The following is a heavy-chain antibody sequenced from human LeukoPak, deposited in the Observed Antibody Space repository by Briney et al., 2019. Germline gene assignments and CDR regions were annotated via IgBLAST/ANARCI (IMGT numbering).Heavy chain of an antibody. J-gene: IGHJ4*02. CDR2: IYYSGTT. CDR1: GGSISSTSYY. CDR3: ARQGESNSWYSPDY. Sequence: SETLSLTCTVSGGSISSTSYYWGWIRQPPGKGLEWIGSIYYSGTTYYNPSLKSRVTMSVDTSKNQFSLTLTSVTAADTAVYYCARQGESNSWYSPDYWGQGTLVTVSS. D-gene: IGHD6-13*01. V-gene: IGHV4-39*01.